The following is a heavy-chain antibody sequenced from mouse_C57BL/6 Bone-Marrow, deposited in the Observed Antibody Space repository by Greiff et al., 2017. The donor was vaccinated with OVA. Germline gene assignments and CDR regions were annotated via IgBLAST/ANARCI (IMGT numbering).Heavy chain of an antibody. J-gene: IGHJ2*01. V-gene: IGHV1-61*01. CDR2: IYPSDSET. D-gene: IGHD1-1*01. CDR1: GYTFTSYW. Sequence: VQLQQPGAELVRPGSSVKLSCKASGYTFTSYWMDWVKQRPGQGLEWIGNIYPSDSETHYNQKFKDKATLTVDKSSSTAYMQLSSLTSEDSAVYYWARGITTVVVHFDYWGQGTTLTVSS. CDR3: ARGITTVVVHFDY.